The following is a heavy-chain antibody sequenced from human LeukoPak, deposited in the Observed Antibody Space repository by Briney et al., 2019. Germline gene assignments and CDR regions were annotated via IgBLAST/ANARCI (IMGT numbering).Heavy chain of an antibody. Sequence: GGSLRLSCVASGFTFSSEWMSWVRQAPGKGLEWVTNINQDGSQKYHEDSVKGRFTVSRDNAKNSLYLHMNGLRADDTAIYYCARDHDGKDCWGQGTLVTVSS. D-gene: IGHD1-1*01. CDR3: ARDHDGKDC. V-gene: IGHV3-7*01. CDR2: INQDGSQK. CDR1: GFTFSSEW. J-gene: IGHJ4*02.